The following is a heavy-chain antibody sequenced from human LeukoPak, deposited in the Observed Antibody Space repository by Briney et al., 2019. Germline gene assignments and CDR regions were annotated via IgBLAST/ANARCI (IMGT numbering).Heavy chain of an antibody. J-gene: IGHJ6*03. CDR1: GGSISSSSYY. V-gene: IGHV4-39*07. Sequence: PSETLFLTCTVSGGSISSSSYYWGWIRQPPGKGLEWIGSIYYSGSTYYNPSLKSRVTISVDTSKNQFSLKLSSVTAADTAAYYCARERTYYYYMDVWGKGTTVTVSS. CDR2: IYYSGST. CDR3: ARERTYYYYMDV.